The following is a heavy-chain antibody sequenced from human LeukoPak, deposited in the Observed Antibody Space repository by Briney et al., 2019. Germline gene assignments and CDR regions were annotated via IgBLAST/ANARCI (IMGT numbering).Heavy chain of an antibody. Sequence: KTSETLSLTCTVSGGSISSYYWSWIRQPPGKGLEWIGYIYYSGSTNYNPSLKSRVTISVDTSKNQFSLKLSSVTAADAAVYYCAREARSGIAADYWGQGTLVTVSS. CDR1: GGSISSYY. V-gene: IGHV4-59*01. CDR3: AREARSGIAADY. D-gene: IGHD6-13*01. CDR2: IYYSGST. J-gene: IGHJ4*02.